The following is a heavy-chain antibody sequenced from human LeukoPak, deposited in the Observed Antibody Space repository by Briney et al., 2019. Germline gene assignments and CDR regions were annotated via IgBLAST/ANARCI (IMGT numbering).Heavy chain of an antibody. CDR2: ISYDGSNK. CDR1: GFTFSSYA. V-gene: IGHV3-30-3*01. Sequence: GRSLRLSCVASGFTFSSYAMHWVRQAPGKGLEWVAVISYDGSNKYYADSVKGRFTISRDNSKNTLYLQMNSLRAEDTAVYYCDSRGSASIWGQGTLVTVSS. D-gene: IGHD3-22*01. CDR3: DSRGSASI. J-gene: IGHJ4*02.